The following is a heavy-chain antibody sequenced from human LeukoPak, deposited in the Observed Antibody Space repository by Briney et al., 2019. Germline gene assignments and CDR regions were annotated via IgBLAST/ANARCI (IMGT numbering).Heavy chain of an antibody. CDR3: ATTRAHQFDF. CDR2: IFYSGNT. Sequence: PSETLSLTCTVSGGSINNADYYWTWIRQHPGKGLEWIGFIFYSGNTYYNPSLKSRVTISIDTSKNQFSLKMNSVTAADTAVYYCATTRAHQFDFWGQGTLVTVSS. V-gene: IGHV4-31*03. J-gene: IGHJ4*02. D-gene: IGHD4-11*01. CDR1: GGSINNADYY.